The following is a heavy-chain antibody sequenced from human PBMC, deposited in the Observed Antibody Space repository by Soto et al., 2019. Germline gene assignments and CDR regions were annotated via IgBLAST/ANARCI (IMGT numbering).Heavy chain of an antibody. D-gene: IGHD3-16*01. J-gene: IGHJ1*01. CDR3: ARGAEGGVAQMVAD. CDR2: MNPNSGNT. CDR1: GYTFTSYD. V-gene: IGHV1-8*01. Sequence: DSLQVSCKSSGYTFTSYDINWVRQATGQGLEWMGWMNPNSGNTGYAQKFQGRVTMTRNTSISTAYMELSSLRSEDTAVYYCARGAEGGVAQMVADWGQGTLVTVYS.